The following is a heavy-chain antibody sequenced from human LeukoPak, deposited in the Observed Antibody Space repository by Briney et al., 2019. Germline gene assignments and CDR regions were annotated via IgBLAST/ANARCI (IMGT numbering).Heavy chain of an antibody. D-gene: IGHD1-26*01. Sequence: PGGSLRLSCVASGFTFTSHWMHWVRQSPGKGLVWVSRINTDGKTINYADSVKGRFTISRDDAKNTLYLQMNSLRAEDTAVYYCIRVQVGTTGFDYWGQGTLFTVSS. CDR2: INTDGKTI. J-gene: IGHJ4*02. CDR3: IRVQVGTTGFDY. V-gene: IGHV3-74*01. CDR1: GFTFTSHW.